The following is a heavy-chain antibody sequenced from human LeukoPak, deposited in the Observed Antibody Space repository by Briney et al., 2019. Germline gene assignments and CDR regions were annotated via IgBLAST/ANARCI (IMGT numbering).Heavy chain of an antibody. Sequence: GASVKVSCKASGYTFAGNYIHWVRQAPGQGLEWMGWINPNIGGTNYAQKFQGRVTMTRDTSISTAYMELSRVRTDETGVYYSVRDDYDYWGQGTLVTVSS. D-gene: IGHD3-16*01. CDR3: VRDDYDY. V-gene: IGHV1-2*02. J-gene: IGHJ4*02. CDR1: GYTFAGNY. CDR2: INPNIGGT.